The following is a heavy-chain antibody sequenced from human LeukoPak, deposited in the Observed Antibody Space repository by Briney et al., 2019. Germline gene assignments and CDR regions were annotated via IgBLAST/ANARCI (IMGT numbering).Heavy chain of an antibody. Sequence: GGSLRLSCAATGFSFNNAWVSWVRQAPGKGLEWVGRIKSKTDGGTTDYAAPVKGRFTISRDDSQNTLYLQMNTLKTEDTAVYYCTTDLYYSSGTFIDYWGQGTLVTVSS. CDR2: IKSKTDGGTT. J-gene: IGHJ4*02. D-gene: IGHD3-10*01. CDR3: TTDLYYSSGTFIDY. V-gene: IGHV3-15*01. CDR1: GFSFNNAW.